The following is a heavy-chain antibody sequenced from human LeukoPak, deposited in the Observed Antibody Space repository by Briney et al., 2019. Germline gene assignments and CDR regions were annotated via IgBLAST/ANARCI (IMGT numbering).Heavy chain of an antibody. Sequence: RGSLRLSCAASGFTFSSYGMHWVRQAPRKGLEWVAFIRYDGGNKYYADSVKGRFTVSRDNSKNTLYLQMNSLRAEDTAVYYCAKSYCSSTSCYVRDYYYYYYMDVWGKGTTVTVSS. D-gene: IGHD2-2*01. CDR2: IRYDGGNK. CDR3: AKSYCSSTSCYVRDYYYYYYMDV. V-gene: IGHV3-30*02. CDR1: GFTFSSYG. J-gene: IGHJ6*03.